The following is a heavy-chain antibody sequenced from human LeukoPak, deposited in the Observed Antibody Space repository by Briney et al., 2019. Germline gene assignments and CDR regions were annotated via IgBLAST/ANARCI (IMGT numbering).Heavy chain of an antibody. Sequence: XXSXXRQPPGXXLEWIGEINHSGSTNYNPSLKSRVTISVDTSKNQFSLKLSSVTAADTAVYYCARASSIGYSYGKDFDYWGQGTLVTVSS. D-gene: IGHD5-18*01. CDR1: X. J-gene: IGHJ4*02. CDR2: INHSGST. V-gene: IGHV4-34*01. CDR3: ARASSIGYSYGKDFDY.